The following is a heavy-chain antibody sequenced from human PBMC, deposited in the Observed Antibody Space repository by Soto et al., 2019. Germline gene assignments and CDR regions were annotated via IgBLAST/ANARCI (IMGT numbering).Heavy chain of an antibody. Sequence: GGSLRLSCAVSGFTFSDYYMTWIRHAPGKGLEWVSYISSSTSHTNYADSVKGRFTISRDNAKNSLFLQMDSLRAEDTAVYYCARGRGAAADYFDFWGQGTLVTVSS. CDR3: ARGRGAAADYFDF. J-gene: IGHJ4*02. V-gene: IGHV3-11*05. D-gene: IGHD6-13*01. CDR1: GFTFSDYY. CDR2: ISSSTSHT.